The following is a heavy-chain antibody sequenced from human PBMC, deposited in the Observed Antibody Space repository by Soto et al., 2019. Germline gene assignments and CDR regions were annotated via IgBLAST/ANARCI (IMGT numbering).Heavy chain of an antibody. CDR1: GYTFTSYG. D-gene: IGHD1-20*01. J-gene: IGHJ4*02. V-gene: IGHV1-18*01. CDR2: ISAYNGNT. CDR3: ARDAAIGMNDY. Sequence: QVQLVQSGAEVKKPGASVKVSCKASGYTFTSYGISWVRQAPGPGLEWMGRISAYNGNTKYAQKLQGRVTMTTDTSTSTAYIELRSMRSDDTAVYYCARDAAIGMNDYWGQGTLVTVSS.